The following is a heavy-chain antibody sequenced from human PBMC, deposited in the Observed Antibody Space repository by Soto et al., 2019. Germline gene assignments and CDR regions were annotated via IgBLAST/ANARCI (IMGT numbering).Heavy chain of an antibody. CDR1: GDTFTDYY. D-gene: IGHD2-21*02. CDR3: ARGGHVVVVTAALGY. CDR2: VNPSGGHT. J-gene: IGHJ4*02. V-gene: IGHV1-46*01. Sequence: QVQLMQSGAEVKKPGASVKVSCKASGDTFTDYYIHWVRQAPGQGLEWMGTVNPSGGHTTYAQHFRGRVTMTRDKSTSTLYIELTSLTSDDTAVYYCARGGHVVVVTAALGYWGQGTLVTVSS.